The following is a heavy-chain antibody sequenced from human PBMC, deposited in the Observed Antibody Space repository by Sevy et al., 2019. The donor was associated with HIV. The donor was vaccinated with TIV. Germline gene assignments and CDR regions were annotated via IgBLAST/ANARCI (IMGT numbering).Heavy chain of an antibody. D-gene: IGHD4-17*01. CDR2: ISYDGSDT. CDR1: GFAFSNYYA. J-gene: IGHJ6*02. V-gene: IGHV3-30-3*01. Sequence: GGSLRLSCAASGFAFSNYYAMHWVRQAPGKGLEWVALISYDGSDTYYADSWKGRFTVSRDNFKNTLFLQMNSLTTEDTAVYYCARPRANYVDHYFFYAMDVWGQGTTVTVSS. CDR3: ARPRANYVDHYFFYAMDV.